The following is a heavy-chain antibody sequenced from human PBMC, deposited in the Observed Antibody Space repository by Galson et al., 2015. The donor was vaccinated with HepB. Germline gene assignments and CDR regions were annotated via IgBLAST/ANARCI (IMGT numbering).Heavy chain of an antibody. CDR1: GGSISSYY. J-gene: IGHJ5*02. CDR3: ARDRKKVFQKQNPDNNWFDP. Sequence: LSLTCTVSGGSISSYYWSWIRRPPGKGLEWIGYIYYSGSTNYNPSLKSRVTISVDTSKNQFSLKLSSVTAADTAVYYCARDRKKVFQKQNPDNNWFDPWGQGTLVTVSS. V-gene: IGHV4-59*01. CDR2: IYYSGST. D-gene: IGHD2-21*01.